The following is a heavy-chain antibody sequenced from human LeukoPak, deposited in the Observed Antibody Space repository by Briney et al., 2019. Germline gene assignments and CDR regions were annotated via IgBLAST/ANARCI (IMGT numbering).Heavy chain of an antibody. J-gene: IGHJ4*02. CDR3: ARGPIAAVAFFDY. CDR1: GYTFTNYA. Sequence: ASVKVPCKASGYTFTNYAIHWVRQAPGQRLEWMGWINAGNGNTKYLERFQGRVTITRDTSASTAFMELSSLRYEDTAVFYCARGPIAAVAFFDYWGQGTLVSVSS. CDR2: INAGNGNT. D-gene: IGHD6-13*01. V-gene: IGHV1-3*01.